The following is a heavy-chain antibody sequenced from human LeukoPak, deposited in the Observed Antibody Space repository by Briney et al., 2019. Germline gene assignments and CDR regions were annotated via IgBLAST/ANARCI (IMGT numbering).Heavy chain of an antibody. D-gene: IGHD4-17*01. CDR3: ARGYGDNHYFDY. CDR1: GGTFSSYA. Sequence: ASVKVSCKASGGTFSSYAISWVRQAPGQGLEWMGRIIPILGIANYAQKFLGRVTITADKSTSTAYMELSSLRSEDTAVYYCARGYGDNHYFDYWGQGTLVTVSS. CDR2: IIPILGIA. J-gene: IGHJ4*02. V-gene: IGHV1-69*04.